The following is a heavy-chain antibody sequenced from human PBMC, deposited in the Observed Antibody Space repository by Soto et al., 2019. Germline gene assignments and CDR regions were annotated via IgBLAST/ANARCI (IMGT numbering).Heavy chain of an antibody. D-gene: IGHD6-19*01. J-gene: IGHJ4*02. V-gene: IGHV3-23*01. CDR1: GFTFNRYA. Sequence: EVQLLESGGGLIQPGGSLRLSCSASGFTFNRYAMGWVRQAPGKGLEWVSAIIDDGGRAYYADSVKGRFTISRDNFKNTLSLQMNSLRVEDTAVYYCAKDKMEQWLVGGYFDYWGQGTQVTVSS. CDR3: AKDKMEQWLVGGYFDY. CDR2: IIDDGGRA.